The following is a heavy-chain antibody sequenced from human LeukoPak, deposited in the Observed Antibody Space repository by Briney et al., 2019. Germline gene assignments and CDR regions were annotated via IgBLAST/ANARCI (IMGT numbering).Heavy chain of an antibody. CDR3: ARARGTGAIDS. J-gene: IGHJ4*02. D-gene: IGHD6-25*01. Sequence: SETLSLTCAVYGGSFSGYYWSWIRQPPGKGLEWIGEINHSGTTNYNPSLKSRVTVSVDTSKNQFSLKLTSLIAADTAVYYCARARGTGAIDSWGQGTLVTVSS. CDR1: GGSFSGYY. CDR2: INHSGTT. V-gene: IGHV4-34*01.